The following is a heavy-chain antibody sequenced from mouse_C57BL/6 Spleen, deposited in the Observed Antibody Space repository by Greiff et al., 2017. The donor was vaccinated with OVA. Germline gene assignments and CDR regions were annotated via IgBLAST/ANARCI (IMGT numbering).Heavy chain of an antibody. CDR1: GYTFTSYW. V-gene: IGHV1-52*01. D-gene: IGHD1-1*01. CDR2: IDPSDSET. CDR3: ARTYGSSYWYFDV. J-gene: IGHJ1*03. Sequence: QVQLQQPGAELVRPGSSVKLSCKASGYTFTSYWMHWVKQRPIHGLEWIGNIDPSDSETHYNQKFKDKATLTVDKSSSTAYMQLSSLTSEDSAVYYCARTYGSSYWYFDVWGTGTTVTVSS.